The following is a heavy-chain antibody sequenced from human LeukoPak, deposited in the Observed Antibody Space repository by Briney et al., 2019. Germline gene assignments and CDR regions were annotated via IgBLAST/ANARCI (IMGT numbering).Heavy chain of an antibody. J-gene: IGHJ5*02. V-gene: IGHV4-39*07. Sequence: SETLSLTCTVSGGSISSSSYYWGWIRQPPGKGLEWIGSIYYSGSTYYNPSLKSRVTISVDTSKNQFSLKLSSVTAADTAVYYCARVLLDFWSGYYKRPNWFDPWGQGTLVTVSS. CDR2: IYYSGST. CDR1: GGSISSSSYY. CDR3: ARVLLDFWSGYYKRPNWFDP. D-gene: IGHD3-3*01.